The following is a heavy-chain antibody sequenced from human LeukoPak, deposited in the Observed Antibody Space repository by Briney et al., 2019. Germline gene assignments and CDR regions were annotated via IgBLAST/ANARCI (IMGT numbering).Heavy chain of an antibody. D-gene: IGHD5-18*01. CDR1: GGSISSGDYY. Sequence: SQTLSLTCTISGGSISSGDYYWSWIRQPPGKGLEWIGYIYYSGSTYYNPSLKSQITISVDTSKNLFSLKLRSVTAADTVVYYCARVTLYYFDYWGQGTLVTVSS. CDR3: ARVTLYYFDY. J-gene: IGHJ4*02. CDR2: IYYSGST. V-gene: IGHV4-30-4*01.